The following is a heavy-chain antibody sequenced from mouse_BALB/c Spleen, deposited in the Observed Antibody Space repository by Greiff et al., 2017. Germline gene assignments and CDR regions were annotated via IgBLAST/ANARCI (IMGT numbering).Heavy chain of an antibody. CDR2: INSNGGST. CDR3: ARDGLTGTAWFAY. V-gene: IGHV5-6-3*01. CDR1: GFTFSSYG. D-gene: IGHD4-1*01. J-gene: IGHJ3*01. Sequence: VQLKESGGGLVQPGGSLKLSCAASGFTFSSYGMSWVRQTPDKRLELVATINSNGGSTYYPDSVKGRFTISRDNAKNTLYLQMSSLKSEDTAMYYCARDGLTGTAWFAYWGQGTLVTVSA.